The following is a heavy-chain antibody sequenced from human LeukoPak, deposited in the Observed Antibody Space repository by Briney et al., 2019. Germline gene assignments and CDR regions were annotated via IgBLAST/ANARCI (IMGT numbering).Heavy chain of an antibody. D-gene: IGHD3-9*01. Sequence: PGGSLRLSCAASGFTFSSYSMNWVRQAPGKGLEWVSSISSSSSYIYYADSVKGRFTISRDNAKNSLYLQMNSLRAEDTAVYYCAREASYYHILDYWGQGTLVTVSS. J-gene: IGHJ4*02. CDR3: AREASYYHILDY. CDR2: ISSSSSYI. V-gene: IGHV3-21*01. CDR1: GFTFSSYS.